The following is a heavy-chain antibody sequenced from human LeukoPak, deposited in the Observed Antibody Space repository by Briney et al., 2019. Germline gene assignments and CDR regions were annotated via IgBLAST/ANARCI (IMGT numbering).Heavy chain of an antibody. D-gene: IGHD3-10*01. CDR3: ARELRGAYPDY. V-gene: IGHV4-38-2*02. Sequence: SETLSLTCTVSGYSISSGYYWGWIRQPPGKGLEWIGSIYHSGSTYYNPSLKSRVTISVDTSKNQFSLKLSSVTAADTAVYYCARELRGAYPDYWGQGTLVTVSS. CDR1: GYSISSGYY. J-gene: IGHJ4*02. CDR2: IYHSGST.